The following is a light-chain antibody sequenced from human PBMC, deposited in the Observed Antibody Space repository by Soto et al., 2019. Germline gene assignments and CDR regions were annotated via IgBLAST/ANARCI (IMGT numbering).Light chain of an antibody. J-gene: IGLJ1*01. CDR2: EVS. Sequence: QSALTQPPSAAWSPAQSVAIACTGTSSDVGGYTYVSWYQQHPGKAPKLMIYEVSKRPSGVPDRFSGSKSGNTASLTVSGLQAEDEADYYCSSYAGITPYVFGTGTKVTVL. V-gene: IGLV2-8*01. CDR3: SSYAGITPYV. CDR1: SSDVGGYTY.